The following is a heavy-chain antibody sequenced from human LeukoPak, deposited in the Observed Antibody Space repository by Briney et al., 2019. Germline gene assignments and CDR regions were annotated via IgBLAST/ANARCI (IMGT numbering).Heavy chain of an antibody. J-gene: IGHJ4*02. D-gene: IGHD5-24*01. CDR3: AVRRDGYNSFDY. V-gene: IGHV1-2*02. CDR1: GYTFTNYY. Sequence: ASVKVSCKASGYTFTNYYMHWVRQAPGQGLEWMGWINPNSGGTNYAQKFQGRVTMTRDTSISTAYMELSRLRSDDTAVYYCAVRRDGYNSFDYWGQGTLVTVSS. CDR2: INPNSGGT.